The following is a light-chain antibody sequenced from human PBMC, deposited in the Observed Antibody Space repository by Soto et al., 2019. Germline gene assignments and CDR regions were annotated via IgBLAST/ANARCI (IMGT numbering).Light chain of an antibody. J-gene: IGKJ2*02. CDR3: QQGSNWPCT. CDR1: QSVSSF. V-gene: IGKV3-11*01. Sequence: ETVLTQSPATLSLSPGERATLSCRASQSVSSFLAWYQQKPGQAPRLLIYDASNRATGIPARFTGSGSGTDFTLTISSLEPEDSAIYYCQQGSNWPCTFGQGTK. CDR2: DAS.